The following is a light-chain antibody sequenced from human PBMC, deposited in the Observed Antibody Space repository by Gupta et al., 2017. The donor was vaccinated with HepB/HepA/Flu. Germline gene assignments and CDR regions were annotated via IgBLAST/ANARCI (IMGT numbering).Light chain of an antibody. J-gene: IGLJ2*01. CDR3: QSYDSSLSVV. Sequence: QSVLTQPPSVSGGPGQRVPISCTGSSSNIGAGYDVHWYQQLPGTAPKHLIYGNSNRPSWVPDRFSGSKSGTSASLAITGLQAEDEADYYCQSYDSSLSVVFGGGTKLTVL. V-gene: IGLV1-40*01. CDR2: GNS. CDR1: SSNIGAGYD.